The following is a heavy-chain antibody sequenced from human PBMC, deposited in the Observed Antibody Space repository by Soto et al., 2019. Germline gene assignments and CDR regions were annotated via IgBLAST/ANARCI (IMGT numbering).Heavy chain of an antibody. CDR2: ISAYNGNT. V-gene: IGHV1-18*01. J-gene: IGHJ4*02. Sequence: QVQLVQSGAEVKKPGASVKVSCKASGYTFTSYGISWVRKAPGQGLEWMGWISAYNGNTNYAQKLQGRVTMTTDTSTGTGYMELRSLRSDDTAVYYFARSEVRRYYFDCWGQGTLVTVSS. CDR3: ARSEVRRYYFDC. CDR1: GYTFTSYG. D-gene: IGHD3-10*01.